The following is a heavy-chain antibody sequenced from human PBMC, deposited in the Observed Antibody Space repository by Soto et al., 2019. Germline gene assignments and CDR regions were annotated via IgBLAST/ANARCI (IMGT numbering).Heavy chain of an antibody. CDR2: IKQDGSEK. Sequence: EVQLVGSGGGLVQPGGSLRLSCAASGFTFSSYWMSWVRQAPGKGLEWVANIKQDGSEKYYVDSVKGRFTISRDNAKNSLYLQMNDLRAEDTAVYYCAREHTRCSSGWRATIDAFDIWGQGTMVTVSS. CDR1: GFTFSSYW. D-gene: IGHD6-19*01. J-gene: IGHJ3*02. CDR3: AREHTRCSSGWRATIDAFDI. V-gene: IGHV3-7*01.